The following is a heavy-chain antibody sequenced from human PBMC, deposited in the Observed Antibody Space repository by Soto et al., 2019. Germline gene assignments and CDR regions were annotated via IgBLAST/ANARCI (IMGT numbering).Heavy chain of an antibody. CDR2: IYYSGST. CDR1: GGSISSGGYY. D-gene: IGHD6-13*01. V-gene: IGHV4-31*03. J-gene: IGHJ4*02. CDR3: ARYSSSWAPYFDY. Sequence: PSETPSLTCTVSGGSISSGGYYWSWIRQHPGKGLEWIGYIYYSGSTYYNPSLKSRVTISVDTSKNQFSLKLSSVTAADTAVYYCARYSSSWAPYFDYWGQGTLVTVSS.